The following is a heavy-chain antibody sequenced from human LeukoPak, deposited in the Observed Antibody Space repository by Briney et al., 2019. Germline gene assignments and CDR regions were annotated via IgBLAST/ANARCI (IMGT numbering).Heavy chain of an antibody. D-gene: IGHD3-22*01. Sequence: PGGSLRLSCAASGFTFSSYAMHWVRQAPGKGLEWVAVISYDGSNKYYADSVKGRFTISRDNSKSTLYLQMNSLRAEDTAVYYCARGGSGYYYALDYWGQGTLVTVSS. CDR1: GFTFSSYA. V-gene: IGHV3-30-3*01. CDR2: ISYDGSNK. J-gene: IGHJ4*02. CDR3: ARGGSGYYYALDY.